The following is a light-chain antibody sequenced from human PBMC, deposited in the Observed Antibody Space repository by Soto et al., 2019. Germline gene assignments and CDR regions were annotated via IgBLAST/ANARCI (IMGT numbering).Light chain of an antibody. Sequence: DIPMTQSPSSLSPSVGDRVTITCRASHDISTYLAWYQVKEGKPPRLLIYAASNLRSGVPSRFSGSGSGTYFTLTISSLQPEDVATYYCQKYNSAPPAFGGGTKVEVK. CDR3: QKYNSAPPA. CDR2: AAS. J-gene: IGKJ4*01. CDR1: HDISTY. V-gene: IGKV1-27*01.